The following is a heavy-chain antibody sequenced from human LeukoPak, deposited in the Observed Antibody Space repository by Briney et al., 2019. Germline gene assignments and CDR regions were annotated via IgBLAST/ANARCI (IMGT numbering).Heavy chain of an antibody. Sequence: GASVKVSYKASGYTFTGYYMHWVRQAPGQGLEWMGWINPNSGGTNYAQKFQGRVTMTRDTSISTAYMDLSRLRSDDTAVYYCARDHARRTQLWEGNWFDPWGQGTLGTVSP. J-gene: IGHJ5*02. D-gene: IGHD5-18*01. CDR1: GYTFTGYY. CDR3: ARDHARRTQLWEGNWFDP. V-gene: IGHV1-2*02. CDR2: INPNSGGT.